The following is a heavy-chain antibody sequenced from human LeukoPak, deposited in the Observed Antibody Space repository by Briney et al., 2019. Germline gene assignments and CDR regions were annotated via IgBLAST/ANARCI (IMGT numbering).Heavy chain of an antibody. Sequence: GGSLRLSCVASGFTFSTYAMGWVRQVPGKGLEWVSSVSERGDTTYYADSVKGRFTISRDNSKDTLSLQMNSLRAEDTAVYYCAKSNGYGLIDIWGQGTMVTVSS. CDR1: GFTFSTYA. CDR3: AKSNGYGLIDI. D-gene: IGHD3-10*01. J-gene: IGHJ3*02. V-gene: IGHV3-23*01. CDR2: VSERGDTT.